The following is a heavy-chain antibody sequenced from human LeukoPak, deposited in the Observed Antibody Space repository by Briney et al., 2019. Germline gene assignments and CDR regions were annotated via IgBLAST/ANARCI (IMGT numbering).Heavy chain of an antibody. CDR2: ISWNSGSI. CDR1: GFTFDDYA. V-gene: IGHV3-9*01. CDR3: AKDNCGGDCYYDY. Sequence: GGSLRLSCAASGFTFDDYAMHWVRQAPGKGLEWVSGISWNSGSIGYADSVEGRFTISRDNAKNSLYLQMNSLRAEDTALYYCAKDNCGGDCYYDYWGQGTLVTVSS. D-gene: IGHD2-21*02. J-gene: IGHJ4*02.